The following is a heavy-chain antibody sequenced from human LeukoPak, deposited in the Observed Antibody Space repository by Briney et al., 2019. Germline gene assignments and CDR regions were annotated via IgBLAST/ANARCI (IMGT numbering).Heavy chain of an antibody. CDR1: GFTFSDRS. Sequence: GGSLRLSCVGSGFTFSDRSINWVRQAPGEGLEWVSYISGSSNYIYYADSVKGRFTISRDNSKNTLYLQMNSLRAEDTAVYYCAKGKALYSSSGWPYGMDVWGQGTTVTVSS. J-gene: IGHJ6*02. D-gene: IGHD6-19*01. CDR3: AKGKALYSSSGWPYGMDV. CDR2: ISGSSNYI. V-gene: IGHV3-21*04.